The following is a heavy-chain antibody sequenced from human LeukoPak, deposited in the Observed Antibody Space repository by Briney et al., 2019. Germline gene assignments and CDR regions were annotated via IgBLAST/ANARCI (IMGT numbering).Heavy chain of an antibody. V-gene: IGHV4-4*07. Sequence: SETLSLTCTASGGSLSTYYWSWIRQPAGKGLEWVGRISTSDSTNYNPPLKSRVTMSVDTSKNQFSLKLTSVTAADTAVYYCARDLEGIDSRSWYSYYYMDVWGKGTTVTVSS. J-gene: IGHJ6*03. CDR2: ISTSDST. CDR1: GGSLSTYY. D-gene: IGHD6-13*01. CDR3: ARDLEGIDSRSWYSYYYMDV.